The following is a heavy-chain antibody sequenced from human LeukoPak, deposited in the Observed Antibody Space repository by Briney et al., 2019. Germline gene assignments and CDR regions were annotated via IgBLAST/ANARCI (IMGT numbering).Heavy chain of an antibody. CDR2: ISSSSSYI. D-gene: IGHD1-26*01. J-gene: IGHJ6*03. CDR3: AKDLSGSSIERGYMDV. Sequence: GGSLRLSCAASGFTFSSYSMNWVRQAPGKGLEWVSSISSSSSYIYYADSVKGRFTISRDNAKNSLYLQMNSLRAEDTAVYYCAKDLSGSSIERGYMDVWGKGTTVTVSS. V-gene: IGHV3-21*04. CDR1: GFTFSSYS.